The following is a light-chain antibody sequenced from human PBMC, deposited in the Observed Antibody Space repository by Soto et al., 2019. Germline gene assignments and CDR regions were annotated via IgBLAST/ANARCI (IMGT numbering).Light chain of an antibody. CDR1: QNIGNF. Sequence: EIVLTQSPRNMSSSPGERATLSCRASQNIGNFLAWYQHKPGQAPRLLIYDASKRATGIPARFSGSGSGTDFTLTISSLEPADFAVYYCQQRTTWPPLFAFGPGTRVDIK. J-gene: IGKJ3*01. CDR2: DAS. CDR3: QQRTTWPPLFA. V-gene: IGKV3-11*01.